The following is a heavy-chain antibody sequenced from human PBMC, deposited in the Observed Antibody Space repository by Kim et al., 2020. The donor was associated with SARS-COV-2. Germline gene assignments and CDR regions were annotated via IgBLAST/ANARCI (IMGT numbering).Heavy chain of an antibody. CDR3: AKDGSITIFGVAPVAGYYYYVMDV. D-gene: IGHD3-3*01. J-gene: IGHJ6*02. CDR1: GFTFSSYA. Sequence: GGSLRLSCAASGFTFSSYAMSWVRQAPGKGLEWVSAISGSGGSTYYADSVKGRFTNSRDNSKNTLYLQMNSLRAEDTAVYYCAKDGSITIFGVAPVAGYYYYVMDVWSQGTTVTVSS. CDR2: ISGSGGST. V-gene: IGHV3-23*01.